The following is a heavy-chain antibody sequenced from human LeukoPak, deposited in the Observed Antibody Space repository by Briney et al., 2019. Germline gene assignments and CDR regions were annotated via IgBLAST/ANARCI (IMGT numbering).Heavy chain of an antibody. J-gene: IGHJ6*04. V-gene: IGHV3-74*01. Sequence: GGSLRLSCAASGFTFSSSWMPWVRQAPGKGLVWVSRITRDGSSTTYADSVKGRFTTSRDNAKNTLYLQMDSLRDDDTAVYYCARDPGYESWSPFWGGMDVWGNGTTVIVSS. D-gene: IGHD3-16*01. CDR1: GFTFSSSW. CDR2: ITRDGSST. CDR3: ARDPGYESWSPFWGGMDV.